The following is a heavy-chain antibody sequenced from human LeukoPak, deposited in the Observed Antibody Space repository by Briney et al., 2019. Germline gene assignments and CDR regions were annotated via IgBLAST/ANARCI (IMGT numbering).Heavy chain of an antibody. V-gene: IGHV4-61*02. CDR1: GGSISSGSYY. D-gene: IGHD6-13*01. J-gene: IGHJ4*02. Sequence: PSETLSLTCTVSGGSISSGSYYWSWLRQPAGKGLEWIGRIYTSGSTNYNPSLKSRVTMSVDTSKNQFSLKLSSVTAADTAVYYCARFSSIAAAFDYWGQGTLVTVSS. CDR2: IYTSGST. CDR3: ARFSSIAAAFDY.